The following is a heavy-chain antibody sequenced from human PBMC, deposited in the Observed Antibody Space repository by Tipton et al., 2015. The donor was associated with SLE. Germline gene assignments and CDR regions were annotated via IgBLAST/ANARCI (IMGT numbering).Heavy chain of an antibody. D-gene: IGHD1-1*01. CDR1: GGSISSHY. CDR2: IYYSGST. Sequence: TLSLTCTVSGGSISSHYWSWIRQPPGKGLEWIGYIYYSGSTYYNPSLKSRVTISVDTSKNQFSLKLSSVTAADTAVYYCASSGLEPDQDYYYYMDVWGKGTTVTVSS. J-gene: IGHJ6*03. CDR3: ASSGLEPDQDYYYYMDV. V-gene: IGHV4-59*08.